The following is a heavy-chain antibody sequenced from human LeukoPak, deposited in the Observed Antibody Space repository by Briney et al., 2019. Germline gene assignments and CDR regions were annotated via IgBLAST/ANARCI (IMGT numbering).Heavy chain of an antibody. V-gene: IGHV2-5*05. D-gene: IGHD2-21*02. J-gene: IGHJ5*01. CDR2: IFWDDNE. CDR1: GFSLSTGGMG. CDR3: SHRHNLGVTGPVVTFDS. Sequence: ESGPTLVNPTQTLTLTCTFSGFSLSTGGMGVGWIRQPPGKALEWLAFIFWDDNEHYGPSLKNRLTITKDTSKNQVILTMTNMDPVDTATYYCSHRHNLGVTGPVVTFDSWGQGTLVTVSS.